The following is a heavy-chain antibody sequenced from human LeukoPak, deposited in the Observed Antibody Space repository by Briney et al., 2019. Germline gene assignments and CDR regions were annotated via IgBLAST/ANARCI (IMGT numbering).Heavy chain of an antibody. D-gene: IGHD4-17*01. CDR2: IYYSGST. Sequence: SETLSLTCTVSGGSISSTTYYWGWIRRPPGKGLEWIGSIYYSGSTNYNPSLKSRVTISVDTSKNQFSLKLSAVTAADTAVYYCARWPTYARINWFDPWGQGTLVTVSS. J-gene: IGHJ5*02. V-gene: IGHV4-39*07. CDR3: ARWPTYARINWFDP. CDR1: GGSISSTTYY.